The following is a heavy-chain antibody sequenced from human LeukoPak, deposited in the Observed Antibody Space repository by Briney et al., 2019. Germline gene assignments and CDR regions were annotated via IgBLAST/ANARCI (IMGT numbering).Heavy chain of an antibody. CDR3: ARGVTAYCGGDCYSV. J-gene: IGHJ4*02. D-gene: IGHD2-21*02. Sequence: GGSLRLSCAASGFTFSSYGMHWVRQAPGKGLEWVSYISSSSSTIYYADSVKGRFTISRDNAKNSLYLQMNSLRAEDTAVYYCARGVTAYCGGDCYSVWGQGTLVTVSS. CDR1: GFTFSSYG. CDR2: ISSSSSTI. V-gene: IGHV3-48*04.